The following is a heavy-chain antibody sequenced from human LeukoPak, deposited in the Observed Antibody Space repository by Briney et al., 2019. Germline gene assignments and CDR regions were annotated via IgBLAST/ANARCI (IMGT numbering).Heavy chain of an antibody. V-gene: IGHV3-30*03. CDR3: ATSTSYYDFWSGYYSFDY. D-gene: IGHD3-3*01. CDR2: ISHDGSNK. CDR1: GFTFSSYG. Sequence: GGSLRLSCAASGFTFSSYGMHWVRQAPGKGLEWVAVISHDGSNKYYADSVKGRFTISRDNSKNTLYLQMNSLRAEDTAVYYCATSTSYYDFWSGYYSFDYWGQGTLVTVSS. J-gene: IGHJ4*02.